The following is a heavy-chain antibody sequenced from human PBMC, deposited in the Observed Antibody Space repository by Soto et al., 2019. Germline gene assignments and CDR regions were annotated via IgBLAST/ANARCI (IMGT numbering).Heavy chain of an antibody. CDR1: GFTFNSYA. D-gene: IGHD6-13*01. CDR2: IWYDGSNT. Sequence: QVQLVESGGGVVQPGRSLRLSCAASGFTFNSYAMHWVRQAPGKGLEWMAVIWYDGSNTNYADSVKGRFTISRDNSKNTLYLQMNSLRAEDTAVYYCAKSGISSWLFDYWGQGTLVTVSS. CDR3: AKSGISSWLFDY. V-gene: IGHV3-33*06. J-gene: IGHJ4*02.